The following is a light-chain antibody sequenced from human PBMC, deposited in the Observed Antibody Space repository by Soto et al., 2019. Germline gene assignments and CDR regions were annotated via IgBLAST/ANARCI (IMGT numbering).Light chain of an antibody. CDR3: CSDVGSPVI. J-gene: IGLJ2*01. Sequence: QSALTQPASVSGSPGQSITISCTRTSSDVGSYNLVSWFQQHPDKAPKLLLYDGSKRPSGVSNRVSGSKSGNTASLTISGLQAEDEGDYYCCSDVGSPVIFGGGTKLTVL. V-gene: IGLV2-23*01. CDR2: DGS. CDR1: SSDVGSYNL.